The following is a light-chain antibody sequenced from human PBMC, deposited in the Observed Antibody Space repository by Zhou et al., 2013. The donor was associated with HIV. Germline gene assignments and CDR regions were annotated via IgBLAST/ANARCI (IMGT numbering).Light chain of an antibody. V-gene: IGKV1-39*01. Sequence: DIQMTQSPSSLSASVGDRVNITCRASQYISSYLNWYQQKPGKAPKLLIYAASTVQAGVPSRFSGSGSGTDFTLTITSLQPEDFATYYCQQSYSTSRGRWTFGQGTKVEIK. CDR3: QQSYSTSRGRWT. J-gene: IGKJ1*01. CDR1: QYISSY. CDR2: AAS.